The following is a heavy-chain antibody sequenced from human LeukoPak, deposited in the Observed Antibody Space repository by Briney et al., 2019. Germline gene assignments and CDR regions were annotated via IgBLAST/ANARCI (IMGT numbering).Heavy chain of an antibody. CDR1: GGSFSGYY. CDR2: INHSGST. D-gene: IGHD3-22*01. Sequence: SETLSLTCAVYGGSFSGYYWSWIRQPPGKGLEWIGEINHSGSTNYNPSLKSRVTISVDTSKNQFSLKLSSVTAADTAVYYCARHWYSSGFGYMDVWGKGTTVTVSS. CDR3: ARHWYSSGFGYMDV. J-gene: IGHJ6*03. V-gene: IGHV4-34*01.